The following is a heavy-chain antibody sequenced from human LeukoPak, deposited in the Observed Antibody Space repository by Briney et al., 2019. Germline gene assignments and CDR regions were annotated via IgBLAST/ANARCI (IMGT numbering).Heavy chain of an antibody. CDR2: INHSGST. CDR1: GGSFSGYY. CDR3: ATRPTPPYYYYYMDV. Sequence: SETLSLTCAVYGGSFSGYYWSWIRQPPGKGLEWIGEINHSGSTNYNPSLKSRVTISVDTSKNQFSLKLNSVTAADTAVYYCATRPTPPYYYYYMDVWGKGTTVTVSS. D-gene: IGHD4-23*01. V-gene: IGHV4-34*01. J-gene: IGHJ6*03.